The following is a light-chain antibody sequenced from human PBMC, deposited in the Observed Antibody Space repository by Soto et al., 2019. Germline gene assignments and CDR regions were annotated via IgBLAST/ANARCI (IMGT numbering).Light chain of an antibody. CDR3: CSYTSSSTVV. Sequence: QSALTQPASVSGSHGQSITISCTGTSSDVGGYNYVSWYQQHPGKAPKVMIYDVNNRPSGVSNRFSGSKSGNTASLTISGLQSEDEADYYCCSYTSSSTVVFGGGTKLTVL. CDR1: SSDVGGYNY. V-gene: IGLV2-14*01. CDR2: DVN. J-gene: IGLJ2*01.